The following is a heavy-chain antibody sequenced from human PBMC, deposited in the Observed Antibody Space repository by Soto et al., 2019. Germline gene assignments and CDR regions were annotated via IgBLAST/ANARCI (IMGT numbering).Heavy chain of an antibody. CDR1: GGSINSAGHS. CDR3: ASRVRVNDNGSARYYY. D-gene: IGHD3-10*01. J-gene: IGHJ4*02. CDR2: SYHSGSS. Sequence: PSETLSLTCTVSGGSINSAGHSWGWVRQSPGKGLEWIGYSYHSGSSYYNPSLQSRVTISVDRSKAQFYLTLTSVTAADTAVYYCASRVRVNDNGSARYYYWRQGTLVTVS. V-gene: IGHV4-30-2*06.